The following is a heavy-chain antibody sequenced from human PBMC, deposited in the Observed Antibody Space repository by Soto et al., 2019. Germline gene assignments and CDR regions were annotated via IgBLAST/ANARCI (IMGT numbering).Heavy chain of an antibody. CDR1: GFTLRTNG. Sequence: VGSLRLSCAASGFTLRTNGMSWVRQAPGKGLECVSSIVYNGDTSYADSVKGRFTISRDISENTLYLEMNRLRAEDTAVYYCTGHGGNSYLGQGTLVTVSS. V-gene: IGHV3-23*01. CDR3: TGHGGNSY. CDR2: IVYNGDT. J-gene: IGHJ4*02. D-gene: IGHD1-26*01.